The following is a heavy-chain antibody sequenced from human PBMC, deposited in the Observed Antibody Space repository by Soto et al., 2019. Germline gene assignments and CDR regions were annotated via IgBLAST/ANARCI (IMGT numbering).Heavy chain of an antibody. V-gene: IGHV1-46*01. CDR3: ARGSITIFYGMDV. CDR2: INPSGGST. J-gene: IGHJ6*02. D-gene: IGHD3-3*01. CDR1: GYTFTCYY. Sequence: APVKVSCKAYGYTFTCYYMNWVLQAPGQGLEWMGIINPSGGSTSYAQKFQGRVTMTRDTSTSTVYMELSSLRSEDTAVYYCARGSITIFYGMDVWGQGTTVTVSS.